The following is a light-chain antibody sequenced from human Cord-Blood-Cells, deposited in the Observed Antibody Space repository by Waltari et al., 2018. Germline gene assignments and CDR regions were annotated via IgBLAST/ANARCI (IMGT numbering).Light chain of an antibody. Sequence: LVSTQSPGTLSLSPGERATLSCRASQSVSSRDLAWYQQKPGQAPRLLIYGASSRDTGIPDRFSGSGSGTDFTLTISRLEPEDFAVYYCQQYGSSPPYSFGQGTKLEIK. V-gene: IGKV3-20*01. CDR1: QSVSSRD. J-gene: IGKJ2*03. CDR3: QQYGSSPPYS. CDR2: GAS.